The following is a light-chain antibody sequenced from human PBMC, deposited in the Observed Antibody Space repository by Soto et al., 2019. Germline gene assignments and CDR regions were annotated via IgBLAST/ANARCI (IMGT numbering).Light chain of an antibody. CDR3: QQYDSSSYT. V-gene: IGKV3-20*01. CDR2: AAS. Sequence: EIVLTQSPGTLSLSQGERATLSCRASQSLSTGYLAWYQQKPGQAPRLLIYAASTRATGIPDRFSGSGSGTDFTLTISRLGPEDFAVYYGQQYDSSSYTFGQGTKLEIK. J-gene: IGKJ2*01. CDR1: QSLSTGY.